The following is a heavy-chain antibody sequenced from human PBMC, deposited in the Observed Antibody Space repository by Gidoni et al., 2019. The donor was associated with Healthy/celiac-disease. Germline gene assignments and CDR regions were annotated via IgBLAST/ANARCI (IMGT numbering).Heavy chain of an antibody. Sequence: QLQLQESGPGLVKPSETLSLTCTVSGGSISSSSYYWGWIRQPPGKGLEWIGSIYYSGSTYYNPSLKSRVTISVDTSKNQFSLKLSSVTAADTAVYYCARENDDYGDYLFDYWGQGTLVTVSS. D-gene: IGHD4-17*01. V-gene: IGHV4-39*01. CDR1: GGSISSSSYY. CDR3: ARENDDYGDYLFDY. J-gene: IGHJ4*02. CDR2: IYYSGST.